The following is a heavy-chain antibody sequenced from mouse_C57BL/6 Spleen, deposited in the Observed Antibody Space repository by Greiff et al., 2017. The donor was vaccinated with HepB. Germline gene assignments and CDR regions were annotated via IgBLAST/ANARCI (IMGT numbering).Heavy chain of an antibody. CDR2: IDPANGNT. CDR3: ARSYYGSSPYWYFDV. Sequence: VQLQQSVAELVRPGASVKLSCTASGFNIKNTYMHWVKQRPEQGLEWIGRIDPANGNTKYAPKFQGKASITADTSSNTAYLQLSSLTSEDTAIYYCARSYYGSSPYWYFDVWGTGTTVTVSS. V-gene: IGHV14-3*01. D-gene: IGHD1-1*01. CDR1: GFNIKNTY. J-gene: IGHJ1*03.